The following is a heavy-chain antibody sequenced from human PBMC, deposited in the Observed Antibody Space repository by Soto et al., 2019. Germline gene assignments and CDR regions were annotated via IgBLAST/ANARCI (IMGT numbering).Heavy chain of an antibody. CDR1: GYTFTSYY. D-gene: IGHD5-12*01. CDR3: AREVADGATIMAYGMDV. Sequence: AAGKVSCKASGYTFTSYYMHWVRQAPGQGLEWMGIINPSGGSTSYAQKFQGRVTMTRDTSTSTVYMELSSLRSEDTAVYYCAREVADGATIMAYGMDVWGQGTTVTVSS. J-gene: IGHJ6*02. V-gene: IGHV1-46*01. CDR2: INPSGGST.